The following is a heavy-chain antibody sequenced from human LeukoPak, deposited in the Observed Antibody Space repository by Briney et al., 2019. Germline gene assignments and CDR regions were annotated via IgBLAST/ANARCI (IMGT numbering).Heavy chain of an antibody. J-gene: IGHJ5*02. Sequence: ASVKVSCKVSGYTLTELPMHWVRQAPGKGLEWMGGFDPEDGETIYAQKFQGRVTMTEDTSTDTAYMELSSLRSEDTAVYYCATASTKLELRGFDPWGQGTLVTVSS. V-gene: IGHV1-24*01. CDR3: ATASTKLELRGFDP. CDR1: GYTLTELP. D-gene: IGHD1-7*01. CDR2: FDPEDGET.